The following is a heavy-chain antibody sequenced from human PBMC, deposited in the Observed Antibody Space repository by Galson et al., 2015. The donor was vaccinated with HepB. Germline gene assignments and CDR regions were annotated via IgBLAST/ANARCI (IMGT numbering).Heavy chain of an antibody. CDR3: ARSSGLNIAAAQYNWFDP. D-gene: IGHD6-6*01. Sequence: SVKVSCKASGGTFSSYAIGWVRQAPGQGLEWMGGIIPIFGTANYAQKFQGRVTITADESTSTAYMELSSLRSEDTAVYYCARSSGLNIAAAQYNWFDPWGQGTLVTVSS. J-gene: IGHJ5*02. V-gene: IGHV1-69*13. CDR1: GGTFSSYA. CDR2: IIPIFGTA.